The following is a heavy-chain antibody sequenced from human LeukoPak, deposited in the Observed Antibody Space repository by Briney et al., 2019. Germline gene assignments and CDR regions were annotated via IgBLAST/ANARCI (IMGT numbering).Heavy chain of an antibody. CDR3: ARDPGYEFDAFYI. D-gene: IGHD5-12*01. V-gene: IGHV4-61*02. Sequence: PSETLSLTCTVSGGSVSSGSYYWSWIRQPAGKGLEWIGRIYTSGSTNYNPSLKSRVTISVDTSKNQFSLKLSSVTAADTAVYYCARDPGYEFDAFYIWGQGTMITVSS. CDR1: GGSVSSGSYY. J-gene: IGHJ3*02. CDR2: IYTSGST.